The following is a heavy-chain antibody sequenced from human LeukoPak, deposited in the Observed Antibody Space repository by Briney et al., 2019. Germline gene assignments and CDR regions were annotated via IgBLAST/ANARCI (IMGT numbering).Heavy chain of an antibody. CDR1: GGSISSHY. Sequence: SETLSLTCTVSGGSISSHYWSWIRQPPGKGLEWIGYIYYSGSTNYNPSLKSRVTISVDTSKNQFSLKLSSVTAADTAVYYWARVYSGSYFDYWGQGTLVTVSS. V-gene: IGHV4-59*11. CDR2: IYYSGST. J-gene: IGHJ4*02. D-gene: IGHD1-26*01. CDR3: ARVYSGSYFDY.